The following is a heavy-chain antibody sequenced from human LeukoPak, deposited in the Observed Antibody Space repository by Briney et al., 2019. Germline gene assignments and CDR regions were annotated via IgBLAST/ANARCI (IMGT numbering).Heavy chain of an antibody. CDR3: TRDLGQWLLQGIFFDY. J-gene: IGHJ4*02. Sequence: ASVKVSCKASGYTFTSYGISWVRQAPGQGPEWMGWISAYSTYNGNTNYAQKFQGRVTMTTDTSTSTAYMKLRSLRSDDTAVYYCTRDLGQWLLQGIFFDYWGQGTLVTVSS. CDR1: GYTFTSYG. V-gene: IGHV1-18*01. D-gene: IGHD5-12*01. CDR2: ISAYSTYNGNT.